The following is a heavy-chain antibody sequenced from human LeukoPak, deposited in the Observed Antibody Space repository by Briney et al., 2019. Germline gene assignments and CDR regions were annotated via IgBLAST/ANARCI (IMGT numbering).Heavy chain of an antibody. D-gene: IGHD6-13*01. CDR3: ARNAAAGIDMDV. CDR1: GFTFSSYG. CDR2: IRYDGSNK. V-gene: IGHV3-30*02. J-gene: IGHJ6*03. Sequence: PGGSLRLSCAASGFTFSSYGMHWVRQAPGKGLEWVAFIRYDGSNKYYADSVKGRFTISRDNSKNTLYLHVNSLRAEDTAVYYCARNAAAGIDMDVWGKGTTVTVSS.